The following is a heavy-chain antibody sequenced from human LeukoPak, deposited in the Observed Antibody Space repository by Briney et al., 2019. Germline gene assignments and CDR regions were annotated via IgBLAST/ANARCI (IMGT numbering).Heavy chain of an antibody. J-gene: IGHJ5*02. Sequence: GGSLRLSCAASGFTFSSYWMHWVRQSPGKGLVWVSCISGDGSNRRYADSVKGRFTISRDNAKDTLYLQLDSLRVEDTAVYYCTGPGGGGSHMAFDPWGEGTLVTVSS. CDR3: TGPGGGGSHMAFDP. CDR2: ISGDGSNR. CDR1: GFTFSSYW. D-gene: IGHD2-15*01. V-gene: IGHV3-74*01.